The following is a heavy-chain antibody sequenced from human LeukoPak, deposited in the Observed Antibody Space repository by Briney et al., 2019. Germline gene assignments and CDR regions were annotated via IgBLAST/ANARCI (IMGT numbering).Heavy chain of an antibody. CDR1: GFAFSSYS. J-gene: IGHJ4*02. CDR2: VFYSGSA. CDR3: ARHYDSSAYWYYFDY. V-gene: IGHV4-59*08. Sequence: GSLRLSCAASGFAFSSYSMNWVRQPPGKGLEWVGCVFYSGSANYSPSLKSRVTISVDTSKNQFSLNVNSVTAADTAVYFCARHYDSSAYWYYFDYWGQGSLVTVSS. D-gene: IGHD3-22*01.